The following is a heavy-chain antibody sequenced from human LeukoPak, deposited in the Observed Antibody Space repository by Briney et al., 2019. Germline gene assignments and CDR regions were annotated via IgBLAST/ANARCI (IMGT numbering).Heavy chain of an antibody. CDR1: GGTFSSYA. Sequence: SVKVSCKASGGTFSSYAISWVRQAPGQGLEWMGGIIPIFGTANYAQKFQGRVTITADESTSTAYMELSSLRSEDTAVYYCAMNKGYCSSTSCFRGYYYYMDVWGKGTTVTISS. J-gene: IGHJ6*03. CDR2: IIPIFGTA. CDR3: AMNKGYCSSTSCFRGYYYYMDV. V-gene: IGHV1-69*13. D-gene: IGHD2-2*01.